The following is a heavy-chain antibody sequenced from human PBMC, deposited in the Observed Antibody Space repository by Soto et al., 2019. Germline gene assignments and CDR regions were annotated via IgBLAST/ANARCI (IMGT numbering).Heavy chain of an antibody. J-gene: IGHJ5*02. D-gene: IGHD6-13*01. CDR3: ARQQQLVYWFDP. V-gene: IGHV1-3*01. CDR1: GYTFTSYA. Sequence: GASVKVSCKASGYTFTSYAMHWVRQAPGQRLEWMGWINAGNGNTKYSQKFQGRVTITRDTSASTAYMELSSLRSEDTAVYYCARQQQLVYWFDPWGQGTLVTVSS. CDR2: INAGNGNT.